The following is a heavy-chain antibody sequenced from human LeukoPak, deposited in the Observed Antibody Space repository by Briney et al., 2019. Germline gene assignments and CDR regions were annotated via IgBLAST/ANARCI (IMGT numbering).Heavy chain of an antibody. J-gene: IGHJ4*02. Sequence: GGSLRVSCAASGYTFTGYVMHWVRQAPGKGLEWVAVISYDGSNKYYAESVKSRVTISRDTSKNTLYLQMNSLRAEDTAVYYCAEVCGGDSYLDYWGQGTLVTVSS. CDR3: AEVCGGDSYLDY. CDR1: GYTFTGYV. CDR2: ISYDGSNK. D-gene: IGHD2-21*02. V-gene: IGHV3-30*03.